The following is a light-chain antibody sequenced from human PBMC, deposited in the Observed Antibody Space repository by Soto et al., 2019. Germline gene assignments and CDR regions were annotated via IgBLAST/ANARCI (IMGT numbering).Light chain of an antibody. CDR3: QQYGSSPPYT. Sequence: TQSPSSLSASVGDRVTITCRASQGIGNDLAWYQQKPGQAPRLLISGASSRATGIPDRFGGSGSGTDFTLTISRLEPEDFAVYYCQQYGSSPPYTFGQGTKVEIK. V-gene: IGKV3-20*01. J-gene: IGKJ2*01. CDR1: QGIGND. CDR2: GAS.